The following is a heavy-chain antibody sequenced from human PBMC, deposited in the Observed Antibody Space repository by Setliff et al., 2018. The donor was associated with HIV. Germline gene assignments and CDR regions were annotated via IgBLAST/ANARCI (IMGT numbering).Heavy chain of an antibody. J-gene: IGHJ1*01. CDR1: GGSISSGSYY. CDR3: ARSLWLGDIQH. D-gene: IGHD2-21*01. Sequence: PSETLSLTCTVSGGSISSGSYYWSWIRQPAGKGLEWIGHIYTSGSTNYNPSLKSRVTISVDTSKNQFSLKLSSVTAADTAVYYCARSLWLGDIQHWGQVT. V-gene: IGHV4-61*09. CDR2: IYTSGST.